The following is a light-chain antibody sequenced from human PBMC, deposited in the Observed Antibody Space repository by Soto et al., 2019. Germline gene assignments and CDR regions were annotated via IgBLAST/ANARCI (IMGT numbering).Light chain of an antibody. J-gene: IGKJ3*01. CDR2: GAS. CDR1: QSVGSSY. V-gene: IGKV3-20*01. Sequence: EIVLTQSPGTLSLSPGERATLSCRASQSVGSSYLAWYQQKTGQAPRVLISGASSRSTGIPDRFSGSGSVTDFTLTISRLEPEDFSVYYCQQYATSPFTFGPGTKVEIK. CDR3: QQYATSPFT.